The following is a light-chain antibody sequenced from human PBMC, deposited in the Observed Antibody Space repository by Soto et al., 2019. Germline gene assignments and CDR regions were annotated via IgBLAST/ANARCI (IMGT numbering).Light chain of an antibody. CDR2: GAS. CDR1: QSVSSSY. CDR3: QQYGSSPGYT. J-gene: IGKJ2*01. V-gene: IGKV3-20*01. Sequence: EIVLTQSPGTLSLSPGERATLYCRASQSVSSSYLAWYQQTPGQAPRLLIYGASSRATGIPDRFSGSGSGTDFTLTISRLEPEDVAVYYCQQYGSSPGYTFGQGTKLEIK.